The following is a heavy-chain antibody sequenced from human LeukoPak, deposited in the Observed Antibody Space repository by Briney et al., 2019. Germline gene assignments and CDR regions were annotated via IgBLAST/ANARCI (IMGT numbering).Heavy chain of an antibody. D-gene: IGHD6-13*01. J-gene: IGHJ5*02. CDR3: ARAYSSSWYWNWFDP. Sequence: PSETLSLTCTVSDCSISSGYYWGWIRQPPGKGLEWIGNIYPTGSTYYNPSLKSRVTISVDTSKNQFSLKVSSVSAADTAVYYCARAYSSSWYWNWFDPWGQGTLVTVSS. CDR1: DCSISSGYY. V-gene: IGHV4-38-2*02. CDR2: IYPTGST.